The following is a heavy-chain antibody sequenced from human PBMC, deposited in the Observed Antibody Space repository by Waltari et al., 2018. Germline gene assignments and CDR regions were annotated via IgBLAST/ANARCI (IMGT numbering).Heavy chain of an antibody. D-gene: IGHD1-7*01. CDR1: GYTFTSYD. V-gene: IGHV1-8*01. CDR2: MNPNSGNT. Sequence: QVQLVQSGAEVKKPGASVKVSCKASGYTFTSYDINWVRQAHGQGLEWMGWMNPNSGNTGYAQKFQGRVTRTRNTSISTAYMELSSLRSEDTAVYYCARGITGTTKYYYYYYMDVWGKGTTVTVSS. CDR3: ARGITGTTKYYYYYYMDV. J-gene: IGHJ6*03.